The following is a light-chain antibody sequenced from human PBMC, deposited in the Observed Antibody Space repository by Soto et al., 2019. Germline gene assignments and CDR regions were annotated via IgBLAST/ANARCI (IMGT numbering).Light chain of an antibody. CDR3: QQYGSIPWT. CDR2: DAS. J-gene: IGKJ1*01. V-gene: IGKV3-20*01. Sequence: EIVLTPSPGTLSLSPGERATLSCRASQSVSSSYLAWYQQKPGQAPRLLIYDASNRAPGIPARFSGSGSGTDFTLTISRLEPEDFAVYYCQQYGSIPWTFGQGTKVDIK. CDR1: QSVSSSY.